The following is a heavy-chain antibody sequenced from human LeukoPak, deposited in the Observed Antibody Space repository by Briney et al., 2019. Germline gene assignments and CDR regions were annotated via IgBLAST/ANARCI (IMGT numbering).Heavy chain of an antibody. Sequence: ASVKVSCKASGYTFTSYDINWVRQATGQGLEWMGWMNPNSGNTGYAQKFQGRVTMTRNISISTAYMELSSLRSEDTAVYYCARGSIAVAGTDYWGQGTLVTVSS. CDR3: ARGSIAVAGTDY. J-gene: IGHJ4*02. V-gene: IGHV1-8*01. CDR2: MNPNSGNT. CDR1: GYTFTSYD. D-gene: IGHD6-19*01.